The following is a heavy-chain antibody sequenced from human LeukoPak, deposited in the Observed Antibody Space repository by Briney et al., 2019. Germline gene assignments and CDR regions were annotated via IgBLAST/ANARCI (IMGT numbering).Heavy chain of an antibody. V-gene: IGHV4-39*01. CDR3: ARQWASSGYFDY. D-gene: IGHD3-22*01. J-gene: IGHJ4*02. Sequence: SETLSLTCTVSGGSISSSSYYWGWIRQPPGKGLEWIGSIYYSGSTYYNPSLKSRVTISVDTSKNQFSLRLSSVTAADTAVYYCARQWASSGYFDYWGQGTLVTVSS. CDR2: IYYSGST. CDR1: GGSISSSSYY.